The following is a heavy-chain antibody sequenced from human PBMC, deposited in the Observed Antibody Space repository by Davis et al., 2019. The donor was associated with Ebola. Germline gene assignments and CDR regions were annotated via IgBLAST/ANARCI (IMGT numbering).Heavy chain of an antibody. CDR2: IYYSGST. CDR1: GGSISSHY. CDR3: ARVEDDSWSGYNWFDP. V-gene: IGHV4-59*11. Sequence: PGGSLRLSCTVSGGSISSHYWSWIRQPPGKGLEWIGYIYYSGSTNYNPSLKSRVTISVDTSKNQFSLKLSSVTAADTAVYYCARVEDDSWSGYNWFDPWGQGTLVTVSS. J-gene: IGHJ5*02. D-gene: IGHD3-3*01.